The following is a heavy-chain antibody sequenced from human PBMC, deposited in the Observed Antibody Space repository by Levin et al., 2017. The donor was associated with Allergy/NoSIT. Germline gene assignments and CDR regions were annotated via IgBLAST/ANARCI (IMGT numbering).Heavy chain of an antibody. CDR2: ISYDGSNK. J-gene: IGHJ6*03. D-gene: IGHD1-26*01. CDR1: GFTFSSYA. CDR3: ARVNPRGGDYYYYMDV. Sequence: GGSLRLSCAASGFTFSSYAMHWVRQAPGKGLEWVAVISYDGSNKYYADSVKGRFTISRDNSKNTLYLQMNSLRAEDTAVYYCARVNPRGGDYYYYMDVWGKGTTVTVSS. V-gene: IGHV3-30-3*01.